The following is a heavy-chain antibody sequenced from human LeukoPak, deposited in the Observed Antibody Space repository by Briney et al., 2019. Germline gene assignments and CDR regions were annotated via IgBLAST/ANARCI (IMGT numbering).Heavy chain of an antibody. CDR3: AKRSYGSGSYVFDY. D-gene: IGHD3-10*01. CDR1: GFTFSSYA. V-gene: IGHV3-23*01. J-gene: IGHJ4*02. CDR2: ISGSSSST. Sequence: GGSLRLSCAASGFTFSSYAMSWVRQAPGKGLEWVSAISGSSSSTFYADSVKGRFTISRDNSKNTLYLQMSSLRAEDTAVYYCAKRSYGSGSYVFDYWGQGTLVTVSS.